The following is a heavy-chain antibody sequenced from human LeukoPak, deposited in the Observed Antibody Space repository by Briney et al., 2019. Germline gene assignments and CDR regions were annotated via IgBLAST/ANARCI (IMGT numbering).Heavy chain of an antibody. J-gene: IGHJ4*02. V-gene: IGHV3-21*01. D-gene: IGHD6-6*01. CDR1: GFTFSSYS. CDR3: ARSSPGEACDY. CDR2: ISSSSSYI. Sequence: GGSLRLSCAASGFTFSSYSMNWVRQAPGKGMEWVSSISSSSSYIYYADSVKGRFTISRDNDKNSLYLQMNSLRAEDTAVYYCARSSPGEACDYWGQGTLVTVSS.